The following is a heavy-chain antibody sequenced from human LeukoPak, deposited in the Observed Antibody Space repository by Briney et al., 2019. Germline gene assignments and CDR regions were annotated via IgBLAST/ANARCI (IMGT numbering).Heavy chain of an antibody. D-gene: IGHD1-26*01. CDR1: GFTFSSYS. CDR3: ARDIVGATGSDY. J-gene: IGHJ4*02. CDR2: ISSSSSYI. Sequence: PGGSLRLSCAASGFTFSSYSMNWVRQAPGKGLEWVSSISSSSSYIYYADSVKGRFTNSRDNAKNSLYLQMNSLRAEDTAVYYCARDIVGATGSDYWGQGTLVTVSS. V-gene: IGHV3-21*01.